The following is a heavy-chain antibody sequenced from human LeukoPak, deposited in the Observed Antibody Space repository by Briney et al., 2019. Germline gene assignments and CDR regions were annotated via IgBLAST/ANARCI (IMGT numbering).Heavy chain of an antibody. D-gene: IGHD2-15*01. V-gene: IGHV4-34*01. CDR3: ARGLGEYCSGGSCYTSGERSGDY. CDR2: INHSGST. J-gene: IGHJ4*02. Sequence: SETLSLTCAVYGGSFSGYYWSWIRQPPGKGLEWIGEINHSGSTNYNPSLKSRVTISVDTSKNQFSLKLSSVTAADTAVYYCARGLGEYCSGGSCYTSGERSGDYWGQGTLVTVSS. CDR1: GGSFSGYY.